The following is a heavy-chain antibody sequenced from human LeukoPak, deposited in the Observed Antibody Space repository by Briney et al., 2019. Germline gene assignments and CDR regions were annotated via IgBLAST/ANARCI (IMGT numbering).Heavy chain of an antibody. V-gene: IGHV3-21*01. CDR3: ARAPTVLVGYCSSSSCQADY. D-gene: IGHD2-2*01. J-gene: IGHJ4*02. Sequence: GGSLRLSCAASGFTFSSYSMNWVRQAPGKGLEWDSAISSSSSYIYYADSVKGRFTISRDNAENSLYLQMNSLRVEDTAVYYCARAPTVLVGYCSSSSCQADYWGQGTLVTVSS. CDR1: GFTFSSYS. CDR2: ISSSSSYI.